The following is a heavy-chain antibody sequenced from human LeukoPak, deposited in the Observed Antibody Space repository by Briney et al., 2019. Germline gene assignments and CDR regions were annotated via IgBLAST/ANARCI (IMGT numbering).Heavy chain of an antibody. J-gene: IGHJ5*02. D-gene: IGHD2-2*01. CDR2: ISWNSGSI. CDR1: GFTFDDYA. CDR3: AKDIGDIVVVPAAYNWFDP. Sequence: GGSLRLSCAASGFTFDDYAMHWVRQAPGKGLEWVSGISWNSGSIGYADSVRGRFTISRDNAKNSLYLQMNSLRAEDTALYYCAKDIGDIVVVPAAYNWFDPWGQGTLVAVSS. V-gene: IGHV3-9*01.